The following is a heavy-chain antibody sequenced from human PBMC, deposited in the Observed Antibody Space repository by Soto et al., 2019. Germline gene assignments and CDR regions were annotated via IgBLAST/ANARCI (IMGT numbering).Heavy chain of an antibody. J-gene: IGHJ3*02. CDR3: VKDRMDHNSVWDPFDI. CDR1: GFSVRIFA. V-gene: IGHV3-23*01. Sequence: KLSCAASGFSVRIFAMSWVLKAPGKGLEWVSSIGGGDHDRYYTDSVRGRFTISRDNSKDTVFLQMNSLRAEDTAIYYCVKDRMDHNSVWDPFDIWGQGTMVTVSS. CDR2: IGGGDHDR. D-gene: IGHD1-20*01.